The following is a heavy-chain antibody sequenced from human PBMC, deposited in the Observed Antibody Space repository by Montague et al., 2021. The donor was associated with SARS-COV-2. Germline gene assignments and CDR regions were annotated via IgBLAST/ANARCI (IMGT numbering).Heavy chain of an antibody. CDR2: IYPGDSDT. D-gene: IGHD1-14*01. V-gene: IGHV5-51*01. Sequence: QSAAEVKKPGESLKISCKGSGYRFSSYWIGWVRQMSGKGLEWMGIIYPGDSDTRYSPSFQGQVTISADKSITTAYLQWSSLKASDTAMYYCARRIHGTYYFDYWGQGTLVTVSS. CDR3: ARRIHGTYYFDY. CDR1: GYRFSSYW. J-gene: IGHJ4*02.